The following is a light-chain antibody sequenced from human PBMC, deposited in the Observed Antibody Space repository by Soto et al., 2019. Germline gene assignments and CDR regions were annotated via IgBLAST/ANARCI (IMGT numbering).Light chain of an antibody. CDR3: QQYDRSPQA. V-gene: IGKV3-20*01. CDR2: DAS. Sequence: EIVLTQSPGTLSLSPGERATLSCRASQSVSSFLAWYQQKPGQAPRLLIYDASSRATGIPDRFSGSGSGTDFTLTISRLEPEDFAVYFCQQYDRSPQAFGRGTKGESK. CDR1: QSVSSF. J-gene: IGKJ1*01.